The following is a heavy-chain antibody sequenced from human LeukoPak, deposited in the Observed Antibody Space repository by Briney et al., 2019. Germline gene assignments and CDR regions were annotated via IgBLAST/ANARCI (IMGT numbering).Heavy chain of an antibody. CDR1: GGSISSSNYY. CDR2: ISASGST. J-gene: IGHJ6*03. V-gene: IGHV4-61*02. D-gene: IGHD3-22*01. CDR3: ARVGTYYYDSSGYYWGYYYYYMDV. Sequence: SETLSLTCTVSGGSISSSNYYWSWIRQPAGTGLEWIGRISASGSTNYNPSLKSRLTISIDTSKNQFSLKLNFVTAADTAVYYCARVGTYYYDSSGYYWGYYYYYMDVWGKGTTVTVSS.